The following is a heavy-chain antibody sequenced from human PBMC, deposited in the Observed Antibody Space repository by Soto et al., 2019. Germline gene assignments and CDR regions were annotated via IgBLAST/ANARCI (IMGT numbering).Heavy chain of an antibody. Sequence: SETLSLTCPVYGGSFSGYYWSWIRQPPGKGLEWIGEINHSGSTNYNPSLKSRVTISVDTSKNQFSLKLSSVTAADTAVYYCARGLRSSDSSGYYPHDFDYWGQGTLVTVSS. V-gene: IGHV4-34*01. J-gene: IGHJ4*02. CDR2: INHSGST. CDR1: GGSFSGYY. D-gene: IGHD3-22*01. CDR3: ARGLRSSDSSGYYPHDFDY.